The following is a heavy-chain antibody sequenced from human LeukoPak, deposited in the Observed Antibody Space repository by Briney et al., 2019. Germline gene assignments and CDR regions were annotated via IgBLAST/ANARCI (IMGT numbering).Heavy chain of an antibody. CDR3: AREGHYYDSSGYSSDWYYYGMDV. Sequence: GGSLRLSCAASGFTSSSYSMNWVRQAPGKGLEWVSSISSSSSYIYYADSVKGRFTISRGNAKNSLYLQMNSLRAEDTAVYYCAREGHYYDSSGYSSDWYYYGMDVWGQGTTVTVSS. V-gene: IGHV3-21*01. CDR1: GFTSSSYS. CDR2: ISSSSSYI. J-gene: IGHJ6*02. D-gene: IGHD3-22*01.